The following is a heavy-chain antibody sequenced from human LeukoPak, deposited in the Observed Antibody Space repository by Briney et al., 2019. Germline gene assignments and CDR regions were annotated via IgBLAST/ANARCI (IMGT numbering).Heavy chain of an antibody. Sequence: PGGSLRLSCAASGFTFSSYGMHWARQAPGKGLEWVAVIWYDGSNKYCADSVKGRFTISRDNSKNTLYLQMNSLRAEDTAVYYCARRDSSGPYYWGQGTLVTVSS. J-gene: IGHJ4*02. D-gene: IGHD3-22*01. CDR1: GFTFSSYG. CDR3: ARRDSSGPYY. CDR2: IWYDGSNK. V-gene: IGHV3-33*01.